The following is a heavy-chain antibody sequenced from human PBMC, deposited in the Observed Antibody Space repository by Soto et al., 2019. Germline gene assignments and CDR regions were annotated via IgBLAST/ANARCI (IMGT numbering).Heavy chain of an antibody. V-gene: IGHV4-39*01. D-gene: IGHD3-16*02. CDR3: ARQWWYYDYVWGSYRYPFDY. CDR2: IYYSGST. J-gene: IGHJ4*02. Sequence: QVQLQESGPGLVKPSETLSLTCTVSGGSISSSSYYWGWIRQPPGKGLEWIGSIYYSGSTYYNPSLKSRVTISVDTSKNQFSLKLSSVTAADTAVYYCARQWWYYDYVWGSYRYPFDYWGQGTLVTVSS. CDR1: GGSISSSSYY.